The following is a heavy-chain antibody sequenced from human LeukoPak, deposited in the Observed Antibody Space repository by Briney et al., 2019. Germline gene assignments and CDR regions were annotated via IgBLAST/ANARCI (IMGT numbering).Heavy chain of an antibody. J-gene: IGHJ4*02. V-gene: IGHV3-30*18. CDR2: ISYDGSNK. CDR1: GFTFSSYG. Sequence: PGRSLRLSCAASGFTFSSYGMHWVRQAPGKGLEWVAVISYDGSNKYYADSVKGRFTISRDNSKNTLYLQMNSLRAEDTAVYYCAKDWHSSGWYYFDYWGQGTLVTVSP. D-gene: IGHD6-19*01. CDR3: AKDWHSSGWYYFDY.